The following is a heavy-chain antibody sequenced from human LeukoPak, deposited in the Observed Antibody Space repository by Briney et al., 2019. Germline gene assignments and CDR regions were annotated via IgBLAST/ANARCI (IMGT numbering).Heavy chain of an antibody. CDR3: AKSGGYGLIDN. Sequence: SETLSLTCSVSGASISTSAYYWGWIRQPPGKGLEWIGSIYYSGSTYYNASLNSRVTISIDTSKNLFSLRLNSMTAADTAVYYCAKSGGYGLIDNWGRGTLVAVSS. D-gene: IGHD1-26*01. V-gene: IGHV4-39*01. CDR1: GASISTSAYY. J-gene: IGHJ4*02. CDR2: IYYSGST.